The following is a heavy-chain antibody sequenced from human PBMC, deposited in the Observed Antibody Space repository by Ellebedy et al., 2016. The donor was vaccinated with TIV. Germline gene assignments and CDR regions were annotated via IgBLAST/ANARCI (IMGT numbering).Heavy chain of an antibody. CDR2: IDPAGDTT. J-gene: IGHJ4*02. CDR3: ARKYYFDF. V-gene: IGHV1-46*01. Sequence: ASVKVSCKAIGYTLSRYYVHWVRQAPGQGLEWMGVIDPAGDTTTYAQRFQGRLTMTSDKSTSTVYMELSSLRSEDTAVYYCARKYYFDFWGQGTLVTVAS. CDR1: GYTLSRYY.